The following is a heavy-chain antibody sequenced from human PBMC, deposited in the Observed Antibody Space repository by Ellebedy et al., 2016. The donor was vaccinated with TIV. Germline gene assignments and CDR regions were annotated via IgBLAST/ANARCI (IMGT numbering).Heavy chain of an antibody. CDR3: ARDDALDGGYLDS. CDR1: GFTFANYA. CDR2: IRGRDGRT. J-gene: IGHJ4*02. D-gene: IGHD3-16*01. Sequence: GESLKISCAASGFTFANYAMTWVRQVPGKGLEWFSSIRGRDGRTSYTYSAKGRFTISRDNSKNTLFLQMNNLRVEDTAMYYCARDDALDGGYLDSWGQGALVTVSS. V-gene: IGHV3-23*01.